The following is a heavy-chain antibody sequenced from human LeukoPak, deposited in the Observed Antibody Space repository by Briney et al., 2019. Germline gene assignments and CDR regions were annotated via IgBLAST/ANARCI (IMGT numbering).Heavy chain of an antibody. CDR1: GFTFSNYW. V-gene: IGHV3-7*01. J-gene: IGHJ5*02. CDR3: ARWQPGFDP. CDR2: IKQDGSEK. D-gene: IGHD6-13*01. Sequence: PGGSLRLSCAASGFTFSNYWMSWFRQAPGKGLEWVANIKQDGSEKYYVDSVEGRFAISRDNAQNSLYLQMNSLRVEDTAMYYCARWQPGFDPWGQGTLVTVSS.